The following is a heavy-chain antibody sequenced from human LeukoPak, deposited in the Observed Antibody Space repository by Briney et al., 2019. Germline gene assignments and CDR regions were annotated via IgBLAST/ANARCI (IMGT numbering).Heavy chain of an antibody. D-gene: IGHD4-23*01. CDR2: ISSSGSTI. CDR1: GFTFSSYE. CDR3: ARETVVTPYNYMDV. J-gene: IGHJ6*03. Sequence: GGSLRLSCAASGFTFSSYEMNWVRQAPGKGQEWVSYISSSGSTIYYADSVKGRFTISRDNAKNSLYLQMNSLRAEDTAVYYCARETVVTPYNYMDVWGKGTTVTVSS. V-gene: IGHV3-48*03.